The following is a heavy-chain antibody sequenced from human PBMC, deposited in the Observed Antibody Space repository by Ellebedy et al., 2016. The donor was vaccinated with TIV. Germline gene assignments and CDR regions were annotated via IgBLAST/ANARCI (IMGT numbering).Heavy chain of an antibody. V-gene: IGHV4-31*03. CDR1: GGFISGGNYY. CDR3: AKADTSPSGWGY. CDR2: SYFRGHT. D-gene: IGHD2-2*01. Sequence: LRLSXTVSGGFISGGNYYWTWFRQHPGKGLEWIGYSYFRGHTFYNPSFKSRTTISVDPSKNQFFLRLTSVSAADTAIYYCAKADTSPSGWGYWGQGTVVTVSS. J-gene: IGHJ4*02.